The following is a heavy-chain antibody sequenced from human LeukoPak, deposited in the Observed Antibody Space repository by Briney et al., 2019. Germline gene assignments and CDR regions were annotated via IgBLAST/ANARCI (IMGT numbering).Heavy chain of an antibody. J-gene: IGHJ4*02. CDR1: GFTFSTYT. CDR2: GSGNGGDA. Sequence: GESLRLSCVASGFTFSTYTMHWIRQAPGKGLEYVAAGSGNGGDAYYADSVKDRFTVSRDNSKNTLYLQMGSLRAEDTAVYYCAREDHSNYNYWGQGTLVTVSS. CDR3: AREDHSNYNY. V-gene: IGHV3-64*02. D-gene: IGHD4-11*01.